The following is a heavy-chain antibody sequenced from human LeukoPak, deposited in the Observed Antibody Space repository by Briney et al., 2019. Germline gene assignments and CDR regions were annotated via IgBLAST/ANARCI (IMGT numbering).Heavy chain of an antibody. J-gene: IGHJ4*02. Sequence: GGSLRLSCAASGFTFSSHGMHWVRQAPGKGLEWVAVIWYDGSKKYYGDSVKGRFTISRDDSRNTLYLQMESLRVEDTAMYYCARVWGMGYTADYWGQGTLVTVSS. D-gene: IGHD3-16*01. V-gene: IGHV3-33*01. CDR2: IWYDGSKK. CDR3: ARVWGMGYTADY. CDR1: GFTFSSHG.